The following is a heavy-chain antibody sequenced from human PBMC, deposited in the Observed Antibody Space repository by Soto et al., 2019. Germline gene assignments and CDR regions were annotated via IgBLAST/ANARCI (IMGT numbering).Heavy chain of an antibody. CDR3: AKDLTTLGGSQSSYFDY. Sequence: ESGGGVVQPGRSLRLSCAASGFSFSRHAMHWDRQAPGKGLEWVAVIAYDGINKYYADSVKGRFTISRDNSKYTLYLQMDSLRNEDTALYYCAKDLTTLGGSQSSYFDYWGQGAPVNVTS. V-gene: IGHV3-30-3*02. CDR2: IAYDGINK. D-gene: IGHD3-16*01. CDR1: GFSFSRHA. J-gene: IGHJ4*02.